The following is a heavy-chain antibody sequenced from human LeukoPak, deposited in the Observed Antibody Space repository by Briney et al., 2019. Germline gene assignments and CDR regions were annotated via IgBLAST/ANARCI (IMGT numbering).Heavy chain of an antibody. CDR3: AKSTSIAVRPYYFDY. Sequence: GGSLRLSCAASGFTFSSSAMNWVRQAPGKGLEWVSGISGSGDSTYSADSVKGRFTISRDNSKNTLYLQMNSLRAEDTAAYYCAKSTSIAVRPYYFDYWGQGTLVTVSS. CDR2: ISGSGDST. D-gene: IGHD6-6*01. V-gene: IGHV3-23*01. CDR1: GFTFSSSA. J-gene: IGHJ4*02.